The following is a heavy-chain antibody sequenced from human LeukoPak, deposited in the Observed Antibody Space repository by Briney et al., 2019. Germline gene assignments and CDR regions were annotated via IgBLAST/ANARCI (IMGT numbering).Heavy chain of an antibody. CDR3: AGYNCSSTRCYTGGFDY. V-gene: IGHV3-23*01. Sequence: GGSLRLSCAASGFTFSSYAMSWVRQAPGKGLEWVSAISGSGGSTYYADSVKGRFTISRDSSKNTLYLQMNSLRAEDTAVYYCAGYNCSSTRCYTGGFDYWGQGTLVTVSS. D-gene: IGHD2-2*02. CDR2: ISGSGGST. J-gene: IGHJ4*02. CDR1: GFTFSSYA.